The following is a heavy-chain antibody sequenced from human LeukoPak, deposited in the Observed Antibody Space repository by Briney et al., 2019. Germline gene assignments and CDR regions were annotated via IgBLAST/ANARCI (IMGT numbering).Heavy chain of an antibody. CDR3: AKDPVRRRQQLVGGSWFDP. D-gene: IGHD6-13*01. J-gene: IGHJ5*02. V-gene: IGHV3-30-3*01. CDR1: GFTFSSYA. Sequence: PGGSLRLSCAASGFTFSSYAMHWVRQAPGKGLEWVAVISYDGSNKYYADSVKGRFTISRDNSKNTLYLQMNSLRAEDTAVYYCAKDPVRRRQQLVGGSWFDPWGQGTLVTVSS. CDR2: ISYDGSNK.